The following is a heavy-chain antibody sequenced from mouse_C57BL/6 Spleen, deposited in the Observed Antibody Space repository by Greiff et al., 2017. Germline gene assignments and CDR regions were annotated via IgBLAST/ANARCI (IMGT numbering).Heavy chain of an antibody. D-gene: IGHD2-12*01. V-gene: IGHV1-80*01. CDR1: GYAFSSYW. Sequence: VQLQQSGAELVKPGASVKISCKASGYAFSSYWMNWVKQRPGKGLEWIGQIYPGDGDTNYNGKFKGKATLTADKSSSTAYMQLSSLTSEDSAVDFCNDRRTYYAMDYWGQGTSDTVSS. CDR3: NDRRTYYAMDY. J-gene: IGHJ4*01. CDR2: IYPGDGDT.